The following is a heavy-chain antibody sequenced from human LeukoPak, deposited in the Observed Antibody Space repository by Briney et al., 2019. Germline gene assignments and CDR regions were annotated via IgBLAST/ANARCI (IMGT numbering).Heavy chain of an antibody. CDR1: GYTFTSYY. V-gene: IGHV1-46*01. J-gene: IGHJ4*02. CDR2: INPSGGST. CDR3: ARDPITIFGVVITKEYYFDY. D-gene: IGHD3-3*01. Sequence: ASVKVSCKASGYTFTSYYMHWVRQAPGQGLEWMGIINPSGGSTGYAQKFQGRVTMTRDTSTSTVYMELSSLRSEDTAVYYCARDPITIFGVVITKEYYFDYWGQGTLVTVSS.